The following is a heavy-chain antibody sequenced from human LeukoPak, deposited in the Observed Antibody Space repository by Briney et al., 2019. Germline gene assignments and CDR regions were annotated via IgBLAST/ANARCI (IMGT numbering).Heavy chain of an antibody. D-gene: IGHD2-2*01. CDR2: IFYDEGT. V-gene: IGHV4-59*01. CDR1: SGSFRTYY. CDR3: VKSNSRYQPWTLDI. J-gene: IGHJ3*02. Sequence: PSETLSLTCTVSSGSFRTYYWSWIRQPPGKGLEWIGYIFYDEGTSYNPSLKSRVTISVDTSNNQLSLKVNSVTAADTAMYYCVKSNSRYQPWTLDIWGRGTMVTVSS.